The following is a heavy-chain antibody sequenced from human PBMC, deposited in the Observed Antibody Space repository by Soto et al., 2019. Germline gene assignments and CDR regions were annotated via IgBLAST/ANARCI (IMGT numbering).Heavy chain of an antibody. V-gene: IGHV3-7*01. Sequence: GGSLRLSCAASGFTFSSYWMSWVRQAPGKGLEWVANIKQDGSEKYYVDSVKGRFTISRDNAKNSLYLQMNSLRAEDTAVYYCARAEYQLLYYYYYGMDVWGQGTSVTVSS. CDR1: GFTFSSYW. D-gene: IGHD2-2*01. CDR2: IKQDGSEK. CDR3: ARAEYQLLYYYYYGMDV. J-gene: IGHJ6*02.